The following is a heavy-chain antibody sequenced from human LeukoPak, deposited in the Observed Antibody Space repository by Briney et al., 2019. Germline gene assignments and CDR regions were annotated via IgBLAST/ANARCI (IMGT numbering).Heavy chain of an antibody. CDR3: ARELAAAGNYYFDY. D-gene: IGHD6-13*01. J-gene: IGHJ4*02. Sequence: PGGSLRLSCAASGFTFSSYEMNWVRQAPGKGLEWVSSISSSSSYIYYADSVKGRFTISRDNAKNSLYLQMNSLRAEDTAVYYCARELAAAGNYYFDYWGQGTLVTVSS. CDR2: ISSSSSYI. CDR1: GFTFSSYE. V-gene: IGHV3-21*01.